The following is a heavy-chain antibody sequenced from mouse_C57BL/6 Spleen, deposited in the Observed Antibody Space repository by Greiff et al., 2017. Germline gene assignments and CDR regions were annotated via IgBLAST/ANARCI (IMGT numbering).Heavy chain of an antibody. Sequence: QVQLQQSGAELVRPGSSVKLSCKASGYTFTSYWMDWVKQRPGHGLEWIGNIYPGGGGTNYNEKFKDKATLTADKSSNTAYMQLSSLTSEDSAVYYCAHAERWGYWGQGTTLTVSS. CDR3: AHAERWGY. D-gene: IGHD2-3*01. CDR2: IYPGGGGT. V-gene: IGHV1-61*01. CDR1: GYTFTSYW. J-gene: IGHJ2*01.